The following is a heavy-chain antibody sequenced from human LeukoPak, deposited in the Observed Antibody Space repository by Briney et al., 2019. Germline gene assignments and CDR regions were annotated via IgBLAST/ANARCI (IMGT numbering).Heavy chain of an antibody. V-gene: IGHV3-21*01. J-gene: IGHJ6*02. Sequence: CPRPSPAASGFTFSSDSIKYVRHGPGKRQERVSSISSSSSYIYYADSVKGRFTISRDNAKNSLYLQMNSLRAEDTAVYYCARDHRDFDWLFALSMDVWGQGTTVTVSS. CDR2: ISSSSSYI. D-gene: IGHD3-9*01. CDR1: GFTFSSDS. CDR3: ARDHRDFDWLFALSMDV.